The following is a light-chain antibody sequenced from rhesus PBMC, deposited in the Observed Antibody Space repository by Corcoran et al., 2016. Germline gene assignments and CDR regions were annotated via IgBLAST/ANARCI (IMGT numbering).Light chain of an antibody. Sequence: DIQMTQSPSSLSASVGDTVTITCRASQSISSWLDWYQQKPGKAPKVLIYKASSLQSGVPSRVSGSGSGTDFTLTISSLQPEDFATYFCLQYSSSPYSFGQGTKVEIK. V-gene: IGKV1-22*01. CDR3: LQYSSSPYS. CDR1: QSISSW. CDR2: KAS. J-gene: IGKJ2*01.